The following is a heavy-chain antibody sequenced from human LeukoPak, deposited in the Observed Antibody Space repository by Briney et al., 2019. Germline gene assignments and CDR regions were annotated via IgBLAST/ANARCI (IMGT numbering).Heavy chain of an antibody. CDR1: GLTVSSNY. V-gene: IGHV3-66*01. J-gene: IGHJ4*02. Sequence: GGSLRLSCAASGLTVSSNYMNWVRQAPGKGLEWVSVIYSGGSTHYADSVKGRFTISRDNSKNTLYLQMNSLRAEDTAVYYCAKDPYIAAAGPYFDYWGQGTLVTVSS. D-gene: IGHD6-13*01. CDR2: IYSGGST. CDR3: AKDPYIAAAGPYFDY.